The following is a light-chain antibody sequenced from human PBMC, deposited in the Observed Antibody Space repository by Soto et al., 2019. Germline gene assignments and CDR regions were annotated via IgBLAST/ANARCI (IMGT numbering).Light chain of an antibody. J-gene: IGLJ3*02. CDR2: DVT. V-gene: IGLV2-14*01. Sequence: QSALTQPASVSGSPGQSITISCAGTSSDVGGFNYVSWYQHHPGKAPKLMIYDVTNRPSGVSNRFSASKSDNMASLTISGLQYEDEADYYCGSYTSSSTVVFCGGTKLPVL. CDR1: SSDVGGFNY. CDR3: GSYTSSSTVV.